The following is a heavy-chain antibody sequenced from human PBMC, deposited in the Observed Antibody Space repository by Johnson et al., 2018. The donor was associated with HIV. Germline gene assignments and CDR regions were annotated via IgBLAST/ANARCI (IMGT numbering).Heavy chain of an antibody. CDR3: ARAFDPRAFDI. J-gene: IGHJ3*02. Sequence: QVQLVESGGGVVQPGRSVRLSCTASGFTFSNYGIHWVRQAPGKGLEWVAVISYDGSNRYYADSVRGRSTLSRDNSKNTLYLQMNSLRAEDTAVYYCARAFDPRAFDIWGQGTMVTVSS. CDR2: ISYDGSNR. V-gene: IGHV3-30*04. CDR1: GFTFSNYG. D-gene: IGHD2/OR15-2a*01.